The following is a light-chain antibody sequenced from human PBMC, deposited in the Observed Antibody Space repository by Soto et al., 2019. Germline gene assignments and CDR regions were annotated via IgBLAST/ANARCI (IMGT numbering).Light chain of an antibody. CDR1: QSVSSD. J-gene: IGKJ2*01. V-gene: IGKV3-15*01. CDR3: QQYNNWPYT. CDR2: GAS. Sequence: EIVMTQSPATLSVSPGETATLSCRASQSVSSDLAWYQQTPGQAPRLLIYGASTTATGISARFSGSGSGTAFALTSSHLQSEEVSYYYCQQYNNWPYTFGQGTKVEVK.